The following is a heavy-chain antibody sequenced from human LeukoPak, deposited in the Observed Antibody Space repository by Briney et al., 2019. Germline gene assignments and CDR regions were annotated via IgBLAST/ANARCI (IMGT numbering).Heavy chain of an antibody. V-gene: IGHV3-30*18. Sequence: TVGSLRLSRAASGITYSSYEMIAVRHTPGKGLEWVAVISYDGSNKYYADSVKGRFTISRDNSKNTLYLQMNSLRAEDTAVYYCAKDEVGYWGQGTLVTVSS. CDR2: ISYDGSNK. J-gene: IGHJ4*02. CDR3: AKDEVGY. CDR1: GITYSSYE.